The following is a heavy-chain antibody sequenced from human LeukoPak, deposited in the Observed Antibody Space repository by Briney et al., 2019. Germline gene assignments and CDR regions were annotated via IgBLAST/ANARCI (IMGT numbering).Heavy chain of an antibody. V-gene: IGHV4-39*01. CDR3: ASPSGSSRGGFDY. CDR1: GGSISSSSYY. CDR2: IYYSGST. J-gene: IGHJ4*02. D-gene: IGHD1-26*01. Sequence: PSETLSLTCTVSGGSISSSSYYWGWIRQPPGKGLEWIGSIYYSGSTYYNPSLKSRVTISVDTSKNQFSLKLSSVTAADTAVYYCASPSGSSRGGFDYWGQGTLVTVSS.